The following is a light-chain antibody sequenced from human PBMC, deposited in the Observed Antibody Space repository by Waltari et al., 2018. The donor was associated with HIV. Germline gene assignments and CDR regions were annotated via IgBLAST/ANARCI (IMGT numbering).Light chain of an antibody. CDR2: DVS. J-gene: IGLJ1*01. Sequence: QSALTQPRSVSGSPGQSVTISCTGTSGDVGGYNYVSWYQHHPGKAPKVMIYDVSKRPSGVPDRFSGSKSGNTASLTISGLQAEDEADYYCCSYAGSYTYVFGTGTEVIVL. V-gene: IGLV2-11*01. CDR1: SGDVGGYNY. CDR3: CSYAGSYTYV.